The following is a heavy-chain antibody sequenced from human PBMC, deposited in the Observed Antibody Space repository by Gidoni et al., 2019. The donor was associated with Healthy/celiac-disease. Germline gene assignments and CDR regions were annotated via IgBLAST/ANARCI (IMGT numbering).Heavy chain of an antibody. V-gene: IGHV4-30-4*01. Sequence: QVQLQESGPGLVKPSQTLSLTCTVSGGSLSSGDYYWSWIRQPPGKGREWIGYIHYSGSTYYNPSHKGRVTISVDTSKNQFSLKLGSVTAADTAVYYCARVGNIVGAAGWFDPWGQGTLVTVSS. CDR3: ARVGNIVGAAGWFDP. D-gene: IGHD1-26*01. CDR2: IHYSGST. J-gene: IGHJ5*02. CDR1: GGSLSSGDYY.